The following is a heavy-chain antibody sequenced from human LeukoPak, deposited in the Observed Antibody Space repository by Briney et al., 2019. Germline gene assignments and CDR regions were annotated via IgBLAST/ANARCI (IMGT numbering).Heavy chain of an antibody. D-gene: IGHD6-13*01. Sequence: GGSLRLSCAASGFTFSSYGMHWVRQAPGKGLEWVAFIRYDGSNKYYADSVKGRFTISRDNSKNTLYLQMNSLRAEDTAVYYCAKRMSSSWYDYYYYYYMDVWGKGTTVTISS. V-gene: IGHV3-30*02. CDR1: GFTFSSYG. J-gene: IGHJ6*03. CDR3: AKRMSSSWYDYYYYYYMDV. CDR2: IRYDGSNK.